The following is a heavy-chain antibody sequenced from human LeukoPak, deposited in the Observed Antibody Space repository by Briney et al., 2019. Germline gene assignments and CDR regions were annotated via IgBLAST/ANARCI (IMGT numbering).Heavy chain of an antibody. D-gene: IGHD4-17*01. J-gene: IGHJ4*02. CDR3: ARVLPTTYYFDY. CDR2: IYYSGST. Sequence: PSETLSLTCTLSGGSISSSSYYWGWIRQPPGKRLEWIGSIYYSGSTYYNPSLKSRVTISVDTSKNQFSLKLSSVTAADTAVYYCARVLPTTYYFDYWGQGTLVTVSS. V-gene: IGHV4-39*01. CDR1: GGSISSSSYY.